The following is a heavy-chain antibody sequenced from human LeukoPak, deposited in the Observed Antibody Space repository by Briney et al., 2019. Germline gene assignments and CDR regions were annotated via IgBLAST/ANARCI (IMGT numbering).Heavy chain of an antibody. CDR3: ARGIAARLVY. CDR2: IYYSGST. D-gene: IGHD6-6*01. V-gene: IGHV4-59*01. CDR1: GGSISSYY. Sequence: SETLSLTCTVSGGSISSYYWSWIRQPPGKGLEWIGYIYYSGSTNYNPSLKSRVTISVDTSKNQFSPKLSSVTAADTAVYYCARGIAARLVYWGQGTLVTISS. J-gene: IGHJ4*02.